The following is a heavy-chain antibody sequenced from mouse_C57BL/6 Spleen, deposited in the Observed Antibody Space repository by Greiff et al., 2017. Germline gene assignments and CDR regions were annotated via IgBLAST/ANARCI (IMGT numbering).Heavy chain of an antibody. D-gene: IGHD2-1*01. V-gene: IGHV7-3*01. CDR2: LRNKANGYTT. J-gene: IGHJ2*03. CDR3: ARYRGKKRTYYVDY. Sequence: EVQVVAYGGGLVPPGGSLSHSYAASGFPFTDYYLSWVRPPPGKALDWLDFLRNKANGYTTEYSASVKGRLNIAGDNSQSILYLQMNALRAEDSATYYCARYRGKKRTYYVDYRGRGSSHADS. CDR1: GFPFTDYY.